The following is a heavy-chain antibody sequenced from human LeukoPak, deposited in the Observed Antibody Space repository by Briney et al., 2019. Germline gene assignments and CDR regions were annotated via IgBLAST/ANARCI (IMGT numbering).Heavy chain of an antibody. J-gene: IGHJ3*02. D-gene: IGHD3-22*01. V-gene: IGHV3-21*01. CDR1: RFTFSSDS. CDR3: ARAVGQYYYDGSGYAFDI. CDR2: ISSSSSYI. Sequence: GGSLRLSCAPSRFTFSSDSMNRVREAPGKGLGWGSSISSSSSYIYYADSVKGRFTISRDNAKNSRYLQMNSLRTEDTAVYYWARAVGQYYYDGSGYAFDIWGQGTMVTVSS.